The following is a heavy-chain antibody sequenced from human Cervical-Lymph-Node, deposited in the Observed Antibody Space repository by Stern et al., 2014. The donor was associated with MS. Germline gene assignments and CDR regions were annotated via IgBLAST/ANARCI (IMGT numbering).Heavy chain of an antibody. Sequence: DVQLVESGGGLVKPGGSLRLSCAASGFTFSRYNMNWVRQAPGPGLEWVASIHSTGYRYNADSLKGRFTISRDNAKNSLYLHMNSLRAEDTAVYYCARDDLRSYYGMDVWGQGTTVTVSS. CDR1: GFTFSRYN. V-gene: IGHV3-21*01. CDR3: ARDDLRSYYGMDV. CDR2: IHSTGYR. J-gene: IGHJ6*02.